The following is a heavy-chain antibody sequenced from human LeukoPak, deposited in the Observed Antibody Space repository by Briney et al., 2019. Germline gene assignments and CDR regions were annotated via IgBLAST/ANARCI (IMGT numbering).Heavy chain of an antibody. CDR3: AKYGHGYNLGSFDI. CDR1: GGSISSVY. J-gene: IGHJ3*02. D-gene: IGHD5-24*01. CDR2: VHYTGGA. V-gene: IGHV4-59*01. Sequence: SETLSLTCTVSGGSISSVYWSWLRQPPGRGLEWIGFVHYTGGANYNPSLESRVTISLDTSKNQFPLRLRSVTAADTALYYCAKYGHGYNLGSFDIWGQGTMVSVSS.